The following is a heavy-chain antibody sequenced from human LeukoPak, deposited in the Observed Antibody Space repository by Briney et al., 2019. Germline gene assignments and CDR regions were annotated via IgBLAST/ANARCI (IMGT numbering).Heavy chain of an antibody. CDR3: AKDDYGNPGS. J-gene: IGHJ4*02. CDR2: ISGSGGRI. D-gene: IGHD4-11*01. CDR1: GFTFSDYG. V-gene: IGHV3-23*01. Sequence: GGSLRLSCAASGFTFSDYGMSWVRQAPGKGLEWVSGISGSGGRIHYADSVKGRFTISRDNSKNTLPLEMNSLRVEDTAAYYCAKDDYGNPGSWGQGTLVTVSS.